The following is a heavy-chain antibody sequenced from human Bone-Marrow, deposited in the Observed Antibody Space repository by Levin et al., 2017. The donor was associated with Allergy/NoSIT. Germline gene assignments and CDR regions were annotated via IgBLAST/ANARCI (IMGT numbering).Heavy chain of an antibody. J-gene: IGHJ4*02. CDR1: GFTFSSYS. D-gene: IGHD6-19*01. V-gene: IGHV3-21*01. CDR2: ISSSSSYI. CDR3: ARDSSGRDFDY. Sequence: LSLTCAASGFTFSSYSMNWVRQAPGKGLEWVSSISSSSSYIYYADSVKGRFTISRDNAKNSLYLQMNSLRAEDTAVYYCARDSSGRDFDYWGQGTLVTVSS.